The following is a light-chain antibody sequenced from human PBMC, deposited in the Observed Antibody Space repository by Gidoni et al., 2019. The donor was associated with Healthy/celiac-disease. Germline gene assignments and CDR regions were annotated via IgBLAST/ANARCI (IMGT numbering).Light chain of an antibody. Sequence: DIQMTQSPSSLSASVGDRVTITCQASQDISNYLNWYQQKPEKAPKLLIYDASNLETGVPSRFSGSGSGTDFTFTISSLQPEDIATYYYQQYDNLPRTFGQGTKLEMK. V-gene: IGKV1-33*01. CDR2: DAS. CDR3: QQYDNLPRT. J-gene: IGKJ2*01. CDR1: QDISNY.